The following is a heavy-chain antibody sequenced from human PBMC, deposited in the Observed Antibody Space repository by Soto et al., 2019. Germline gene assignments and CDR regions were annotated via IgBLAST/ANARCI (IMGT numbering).Heavy chain of an antibody. J-gene: IGHJ6*02. CDR2: ITSYSSTI. V-gene: IGHV3-48*02. CDR3: ARVGRVVYCMDV. CDR1: GFTFSSYS. Sequence: EVQLVESGGGLVQPGGSLRLSCAASGFTFSSYSINWVRQAPGKGPEWFSYITSYSSTISDADAVKGRFTVSRDNAKLSLYLQLNSLRDSSMAVYYCARVGRVVYCMDVCGQWTSVTVFS.